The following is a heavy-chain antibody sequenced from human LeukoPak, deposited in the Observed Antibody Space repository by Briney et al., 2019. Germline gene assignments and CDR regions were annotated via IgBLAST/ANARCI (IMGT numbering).Heavy chain of an antibody. J-gene: IGHJ4*02. Sequence: PGGSLRLSCAGSGFSFSSYTMNWVRQAPGKGLEWVSSISSSGSVIFYADSVKGRFTISRDNAKNSLYLQMSSLRADDTAVYYGARDSGCGNNGCYYGYWGQGTLVTVSS. V-gene: IGHV3-21*06. CDR2: ISSSGSVI. CDR1: GFSFSSYT. CDR3: ARDSGCGNNGCYYGY. D-gene: IGHD2-8*01.